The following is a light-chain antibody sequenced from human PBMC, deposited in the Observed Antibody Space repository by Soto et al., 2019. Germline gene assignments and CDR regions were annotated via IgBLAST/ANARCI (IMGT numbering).Light chain of an antibody. Sequence: DIQMTQSPSSLSASVGDRVTITCRASQSVSDYLNWYQQKPGKAPKVLIYAASSLQIGVPSRFSGSGAGTDFTLTISSLHPEDFATYYCQQSYSTPYTFGQGTKLEIK. V-gene: IGKV1-39*01. CDR2: AAS. CDR1: QSVSDY. J-gene: IGKJ2*01. CDR3: QQSYSTPYT.